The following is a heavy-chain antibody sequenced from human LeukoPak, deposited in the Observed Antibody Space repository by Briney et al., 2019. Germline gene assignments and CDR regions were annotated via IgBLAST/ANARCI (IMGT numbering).Heavy chain of an antibody. D-gene: IGHD1-26*01. V-gene: IGHV3-48*03. CDR3: ARDMFVGATSFDY. Sequence: GGSLRLSCAASGFTFSSYEMNWVRQAPGKGLEWVSYISSSGSTIYYADSVKGRFTISRDSAKNSLYLQMNSLRAEDTAVYYCARDMFVGATSFDYWGQGTLVTVSS. J-gene: IGHJ4*02. CDR1: GFTFSSYE. CDR2: ISSSGSTI.